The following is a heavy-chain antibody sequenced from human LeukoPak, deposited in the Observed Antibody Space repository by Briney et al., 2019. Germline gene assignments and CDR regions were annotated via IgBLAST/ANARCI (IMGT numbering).Heavy chain of an antibody. V-gene: IGHV3-30*12. D-gene: IGHD4-17*01. J-gene: IGHJ4*02. CDR3: ASPPPRTVTTTGY. Sequence: PGGSLRLSCEASGITFSSSGMHWIRQSPGKGLEWVAVVSYDESDKYYADSVKGRFTISRDNAKNSLYLQMNSLRAEDTAVYYCASPPPRTVTTTGYWGQGTLVTVSS. CDR2: VSYDESDK. CDR1: GITFSSSG.